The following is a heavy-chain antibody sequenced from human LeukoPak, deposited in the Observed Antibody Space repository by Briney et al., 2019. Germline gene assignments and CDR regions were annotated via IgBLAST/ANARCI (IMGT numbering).Heavy chain of an antibody. CDR2: IKQDGSDK. CDR3: ARDPSGYSSGWYGSKHDY. D-gene: IGHD6-19*01. V-gene: IGHV3-7*01. CDR1: GFTFSSYW. Sequence: GSLRLSCAASGFTFSSYWMSWVRQAPGKGLEWVANIKQDGSDKYYVDSVKGRFTISRDNAKNSLYLQMNSLRAEDTAVYYCARDPSGYSSGWYGSKHDYWGQGTLVTVSS. J-gene: IGHJ4*02.